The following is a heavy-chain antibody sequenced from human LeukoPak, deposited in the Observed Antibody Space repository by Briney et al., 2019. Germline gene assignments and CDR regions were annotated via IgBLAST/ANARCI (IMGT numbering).Heavy chain of an antibody. Sequence: PGGSLRLSCAASGFTFSSDAMSWVRQAPGKGLEWVSAISGSGGSTYYADSVKGRFTISRDNSKNTLYLQMNSLRAEDTAVYYCAKDMGILLWFGELLHNFDYWGQGTLVTVSS. J-gene: IGHJ4*02. CDR1: GFTFSSDA. D-gene: IGHD3-10*01. CDR3: AKDMGILLWFGELLHNFDY. V-gene: IGHV3-23*01. CDR2: ISGSGGST.